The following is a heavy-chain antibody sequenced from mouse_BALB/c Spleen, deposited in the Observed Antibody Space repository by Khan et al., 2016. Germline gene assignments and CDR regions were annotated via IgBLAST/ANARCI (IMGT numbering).Heavy chain of an antibody. CDR1: GFNIKDYY. CDR2: IAPEHGNT. Sequence: VQLQQPGAELVRPGALVKLSCKASGFNIKDYYMQWVKQRPEQGLERIGWIAPEHGNTIYDPKFQGKASITADTSSNTDYLQLSSLTSEDTAVYYCARWGTFDYWGQGTTLTVSS. CDR3: ARWGTFDY. J-gene: IGHJ2*01. V-gene: IGHV14-1*02.